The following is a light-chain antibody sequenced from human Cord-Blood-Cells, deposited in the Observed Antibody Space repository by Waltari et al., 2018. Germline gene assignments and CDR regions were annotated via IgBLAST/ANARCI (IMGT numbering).Light chain of an antibody. J-gene: IGLJ3*02. V-gene: IGLV2-8*01. CDR2: EVS. CDR1: SSDVGGYNY. Sequence: QYALTQPPSASGSPGQSVTISCTGTSSDVGGYNYVSWDQQHPGKAPKLMIYEVSKRPSGVPDRFSGSNSGNTASLTVSGLQAEDEADYYCSSYAGSNNWVFGGGTKLTVL. CDR3: SSYAGSNNWV.